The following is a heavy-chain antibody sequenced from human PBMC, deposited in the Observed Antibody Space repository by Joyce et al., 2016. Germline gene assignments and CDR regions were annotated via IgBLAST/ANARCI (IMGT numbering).Heavy chain of an antibody. CDR2: IYGSGST. CDR3: ARVRRFGIFIDS. V-gene: IGHV4-61*02. CDR1: DGSISSDGYF. Sequence: QVQLQESGPGLVKPSQALSLTCTVSDGSISSDGYFWSWVRQPAGKGLEWIGRIYGSGSTIYYPSLKSRVTMSVDTSKNQFSVKLTSVTAADTAVYYCARVRRFGIFIDSWGQGTLVIVSS. D-gene: IGHD3-16*01. J-gene: IGHJ4*02.